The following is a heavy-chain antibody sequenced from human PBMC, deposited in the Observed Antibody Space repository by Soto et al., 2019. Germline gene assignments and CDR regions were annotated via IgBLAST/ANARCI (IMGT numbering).Heavy chain of an antibody. J-gene: IGHJ6*02. Sequence: QVQLQQWGAGLLKPSETLSLTCAVYGGSFSGYYWSWIRQPPGKGLEWIGEINHSGSTNYNPSLKRRVTISVDATKNQFSLKLSSVAAADTAVYYCARDRGQGDQDIAASDPLDVWGQGTTVTVSS. CDR1: GGSFSGYY. V-gene: IGHV4-34*01. CDR2: INHSGST. D-gene: IGHD6-13*01. CDR3: ARDRGQGDQDIAASDPLDV.